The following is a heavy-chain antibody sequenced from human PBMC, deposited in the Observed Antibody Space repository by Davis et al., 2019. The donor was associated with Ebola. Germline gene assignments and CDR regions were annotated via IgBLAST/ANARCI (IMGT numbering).Heavy chain of an antibody. Sequence: PSETLSLTCAVSGGSISSSNWWRWVRQPPGKGLEWIGEIYHSGSTNYNPSLKSRVTISVDKSKNQFSLKLSSVTAADTAVYYCARTKKQWLATYYYYYGMDVWGQGTTVTVSS. D-gene: IGHD6-19*01. CDR2: IYHSGST. J-gene: IGHJ6*02. CDR1: GGSISSSNW. CDR3: ARTKKQWLATYYYYYGMDV. V-gene: IGHV4-4*02.